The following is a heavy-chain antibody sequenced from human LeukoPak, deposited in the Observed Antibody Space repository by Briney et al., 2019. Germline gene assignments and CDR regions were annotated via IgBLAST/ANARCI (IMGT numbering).Heavy chain of an antibody. CDR2: ISYDGSNK. CDR3: AREAEAFDV. Sequence: PGGSLRLSCAASGFTFSSYWMSWVRQAPGKGLEWVAVISYDGSNKYYADSVKGRFIISRDNSKNTLYLQMNSLRAEDTAVYYCAREAEAFDVWGQGTMVTVSS. CDR1: GFTFSSYW. V-gene: IGHV3-30-3*01. J-gene: IGHJ3*01.